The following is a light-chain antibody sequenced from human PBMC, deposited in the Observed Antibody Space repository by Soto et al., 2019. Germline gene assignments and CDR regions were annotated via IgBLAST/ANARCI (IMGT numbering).Light chain of an antibody. Sequence: DIQMTQSPSSLSASVGDRVTITCRASQSISSYLNWYQQKPGKAPKLLIYAASSLQSGVPSRFSGSGSGTDCTRTISSLQPEDFATYYCQQSYSTPHYTFGQGTKLEIK. CDR3: QQSYSTPHYT. CDR2: AAS. V-gene: IGKV1-39*01. CDR1: QSISSY. J-gene: IGKJ2*01.